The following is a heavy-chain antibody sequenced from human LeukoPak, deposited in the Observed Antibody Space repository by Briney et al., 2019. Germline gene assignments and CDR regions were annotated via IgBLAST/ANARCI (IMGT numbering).Heavy chain of an antibody. V-gene: IGHV4-34*01. D-gene: IGHD3-3*01. J-gene: IGHJ6*02. CDR2: INHSGST. CDR1: GGSFSGYY. Sequence: SETLSLTCAVYGGSFSGYYWSWIRQPPGKGLEWIGEINHSGSTNYNPSLKSRVTISVDTSKNQFSLKLSSVTAADTAVYYCAREERNFWSGYYTTISGMDVWGQGTTVTVSS. CDR3: AREERNFWSGYYTTISGMDV.